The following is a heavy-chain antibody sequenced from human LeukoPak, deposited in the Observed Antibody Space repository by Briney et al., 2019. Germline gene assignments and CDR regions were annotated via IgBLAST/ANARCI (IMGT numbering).Heavy chain of an antibody. CDR3: GRASGFYSRGYYFDY. V-gene: IGHV1-69*05. D-gene: IGHD3-10*01. CDR1: GGTFSTYD. J-gene: IGHJ4*02. CDR2: IIPMFGTA. Sequence: SVKVSCKASGGTFSTYDISWVRQTPGQGLEWMGGIIPMFGTANYAQKFQGRVTMTTDESTSTAYMELSDLTPEDTAVYYCGRASGFYSRGYYFDYWGQGTLVTVSS.